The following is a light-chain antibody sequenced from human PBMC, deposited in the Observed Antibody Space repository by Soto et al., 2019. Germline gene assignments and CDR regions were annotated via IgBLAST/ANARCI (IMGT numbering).Light chain of an antibody. CDR1: SSDVGYYNY. Sequence: QSALTQPASVSGSPGQSIAISCTGTSSDVGYYNYVSWYQQHPGKAPNVMIYDVNNRPSGVPDRFSGSKSGNTASLTISGLQAEDEADYYCSSYTSSSTYVFGTGTKGTVL. CDR3: SSYTSSSTYV. V-gene: IGLV2-14*01. CDR2: DVN. J-gene: IGLJ1*01.